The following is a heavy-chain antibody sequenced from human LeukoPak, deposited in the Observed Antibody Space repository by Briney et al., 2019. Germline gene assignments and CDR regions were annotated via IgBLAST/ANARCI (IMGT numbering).Heavy chain of an antibody. J-gene: IGHJ4*02. CDR1: GFTFSSYS. CDR3: ARAGSSWDFDY. V-gene: IGHV3-21*01. Sequence: PGGSLRLSCAACGFTFSSYSMNWVRQAPGKGLEWVSSISSSSSYIYYADSLKGRFTISRDNAKNSLYLQMNSLRAEDTAVYHCARAGSSWDFDYWGQGTLVTVSS. D-gene: IGHD6-13*01. CDR2: ISSSSSYI.